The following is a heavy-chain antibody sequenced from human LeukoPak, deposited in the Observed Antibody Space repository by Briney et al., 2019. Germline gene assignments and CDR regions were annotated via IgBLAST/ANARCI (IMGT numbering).Heavy chain of an antibody. CDR3: ASAQVSNYGPPYYYYYYMDV. D-gene: IGHD4-11*01. V-gene: IGHV1-69*05. CDR2: IIPIFGTA. Sequence: ASVKVSCKASGGTFSSYAISWVRQAPGQGLEWMGGIIPIFGTANYAQKFQGRVTSTTDESTSTAYMELSSLRSEDTAVYYCASAQVSNYGPPYYYYYYMDVWGKGTTVTVSS. CDR1: GGTFSSYA. J-gene: IGHJ6*03.